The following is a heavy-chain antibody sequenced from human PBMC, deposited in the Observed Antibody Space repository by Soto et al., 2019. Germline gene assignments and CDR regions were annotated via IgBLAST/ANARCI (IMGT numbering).Heavy chain of an antibody. Sequence: GESLKISCKGSGYSFTSYWISWVRQMPGKGLEWMGRIDPSDSYTNYSPSFQGHVTISADKSISTAYLQWSSLKASDTAMYYCARQENDYSNYAALQYYYYYGMDVWGQGTTVTVSS. CDR3: ARQENDYSNYAALQYYYYYGMDV. J-gene: IGHJ6*02. D-gene: IGHD4-4*01. V-gene: IGHV5-10-1*01. CDR1: GYSFTSYW. CDR2: IDPSDSYT.